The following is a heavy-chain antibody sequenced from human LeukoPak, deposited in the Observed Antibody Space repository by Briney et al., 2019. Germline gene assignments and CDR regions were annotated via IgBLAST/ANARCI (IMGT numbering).Heavy chain of an antibody. CDR3: ARPQVPSSSVGGFDY. CDR1: GFTFSSYW. J-gene: IGHJ4*02. CDR2: ISSSSSYI. V-gene: IGHV3-21*01. Sequence: PGGSLRLSCAASGFTFSSYWMNWVRQAPGKGLEWVSSISSSSSYIYYADSVKGRFTISRDNAKNSLYLQMNSLRAEDTAVYYCARPQVPSSSVGGFDYWGQGTLVTVSS. D-gene: IGHD6-6*01.